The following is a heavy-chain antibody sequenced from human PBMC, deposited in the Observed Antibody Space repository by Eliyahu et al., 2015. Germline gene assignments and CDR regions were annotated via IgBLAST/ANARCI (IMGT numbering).Heavy chain of an antibody. Sequence: QVHLVESGGAVVQPGRSLRLSCXASGFTFSRYDMHWVRQAPGRGLEWVSVISYDGSRQYYADSVKGRFIISRDNSKNTVHLQMNSLTTEDTSVYYCAKGTGGDVWGQGTTVTVSS. D-gene: IGHD1-1*01. CDR1: GFTFSRYD. CDR2: ISYDGSRQ. V-gene: IGHV3-30*18. CDR3: AKGTGGDV. J-gene: IGHJ6*02.